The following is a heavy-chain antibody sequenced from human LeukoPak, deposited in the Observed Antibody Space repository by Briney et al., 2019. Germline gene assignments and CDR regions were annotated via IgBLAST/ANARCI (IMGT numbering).Heavy chain of an antibody. J-gene: IGHJ3*02. Sequence: GGSLRLSCAASGFAFSSYNMNWVRQAPGKGLEWVSIISSSSNYIYYADSVKGRFTISRDNAKKSLYLQMNSLRAEDTAVYYCARSIVVKTASYDAFDMWGEGTMVTVSP. D-gene: IGHD2-21*02. V-gene: IGHV3-21*01. CDR2: ISSSSNYI. CDR3: ARSIVVKTASYDAFDM. CDR1: GFAFSSYN.